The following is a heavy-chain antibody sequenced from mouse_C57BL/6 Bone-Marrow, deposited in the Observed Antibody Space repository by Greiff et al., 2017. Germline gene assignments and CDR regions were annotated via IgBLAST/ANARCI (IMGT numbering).Heavy chain of an antibody. CDR3: ARPYGKLDY. CDR2: IHPNSGST. CDR1: GYTFTSYW. D-gene: IGHD2-1*01. V-gene: IGHV1-64*01. Sequence: QVQLQQPGAELVKPGASVKLSCKASGYTFTSYWMHRVKQRPGQGLEWIGMIHPNSGSTNYNEKFKSKATLTVDKSSSTAYMQHSSLTSEDSAVYYCARPYGKLDYWGQGTTLTVSS. J-gene: IGHJ2*01.